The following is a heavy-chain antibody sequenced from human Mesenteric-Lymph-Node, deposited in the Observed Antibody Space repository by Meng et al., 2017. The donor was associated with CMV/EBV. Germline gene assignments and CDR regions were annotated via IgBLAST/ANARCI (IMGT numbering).Heavy chain of an antibody. J-gene: IGHJ3*02. CDR2: IFYSGST. D-gene: IGHD3-3*01. CDR1: GGSISSTTYY. V-gene: IGHV4-39*07. Sequence: SETLSLTCTVSGGSISSTTYYWGWIRQPPGKGLEWIGTIFYSGSTYYNPSLKSRITISVDTSKNQFSLKLSSVTAADTAVYYCARDHVLRFPVWAFDIWGQGTMVTVSS. CDR3: ARDHVLRFPVWAFDI.